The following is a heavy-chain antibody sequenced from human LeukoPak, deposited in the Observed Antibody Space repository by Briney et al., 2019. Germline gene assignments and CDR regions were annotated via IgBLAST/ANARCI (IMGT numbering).Heavy chain of an antibody. CDR3: MRDHRDRSGYYSNNDY. D-gene: IGHD3-22*01. CDR2: INWSGVSI. Sequence: PGGSLRLSCAASGFTFDDFGMSWVRQAAGKGLEWVSGINWSGVSIGDADSVKGRFSISRDNAKNSLYLQMNSLGADDTALYYCMRDHRDRSGYYSNNDYWGQGTLVTVSS. CDR1: GFTFDDFG. V-gene: IGHV3-20*04. J-gene: IGHJ4*02.